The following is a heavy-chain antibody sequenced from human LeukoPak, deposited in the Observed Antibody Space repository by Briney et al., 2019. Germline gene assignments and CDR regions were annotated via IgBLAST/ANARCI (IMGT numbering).Heavy chain of an antibody. V-gene: IGHV4-59*02. Sequence: SETLSLTCNVSGGFVSSHFWTWIRQPPGKGLEGIGYLYHGGSTNYSPSLRSRVTLSLDTSKNQFSLNLTSVTAADTAVYYCARSPVGAKFWFDPWGQGTLVTVSS. CDR2: LYHGGST. J-gene: IGHJ5*02. CDR3: ARSPVGAKFWFDP. CDR1: GGFVSSHF. D-gene: IGHD1-26*01.